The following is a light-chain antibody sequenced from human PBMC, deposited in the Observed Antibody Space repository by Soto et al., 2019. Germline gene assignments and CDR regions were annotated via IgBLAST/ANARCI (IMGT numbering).Light chain of an antibody. V-gene: IGLV2-23*01. CDR3: SSYVGSGTYVV. J-gene: IGLJ2*01. Sequence: QSALTQPASVSGSPGQSLTISCTGISSDVGTYNLVSWYQQHPGNAPKLMIYEGNKRPSGVSNRFSGSKSGNTASLTISGLQAEDEGDYYCSSYVGSGTYVVFGGGTKLTVL. CDR2: EGN. CDR1: SSDVGTYNL.